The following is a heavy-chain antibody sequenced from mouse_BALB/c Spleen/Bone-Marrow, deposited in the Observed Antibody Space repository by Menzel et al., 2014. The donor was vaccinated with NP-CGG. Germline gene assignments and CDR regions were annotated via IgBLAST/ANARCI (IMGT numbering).Heavy chain of an antibody. CDR2: INNNDGNT. CDR1: GFTFSSYG. V-gene: IGHV5-6-3*01. CDR3: ARDNYGSRFDY. Sequence: EVKLVESGGGLVQPGGSLKLSCAASGFTFSSYGMSWVRQTPDKRLELVATINNNDGNTYYPDSVKGRFTISGDNARNTLYLQMCSLKSEDTAMYYCARDNYGSRFDYWGQGTTLTVSS. D-gene: IGHD1-1*01. J-gene: IGHJ2*01.